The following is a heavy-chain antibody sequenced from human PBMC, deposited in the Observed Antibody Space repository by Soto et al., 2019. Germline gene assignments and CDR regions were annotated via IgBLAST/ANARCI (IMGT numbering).Heavy chain of an antibody. V-gene: IGHV3-9*01. CDR3: AKGHYASGGDAFDD. CDR2: IVWNSDGI. Sequence: EVQLVESGGGLVQPGRSLRLSCAASGFTFGDYAMHWVRQVPGKGLEWVSGIVWNSDGISYAASVKGRFTISRDNAKNSLYLQMDSLRAEDTALYYCAKGHYASGGDAFDDWGQGTLVTVSS. D-gene: IGHD3-10*01. J-gene: IGHJ4*02. CDR1: GFTFGDYA.